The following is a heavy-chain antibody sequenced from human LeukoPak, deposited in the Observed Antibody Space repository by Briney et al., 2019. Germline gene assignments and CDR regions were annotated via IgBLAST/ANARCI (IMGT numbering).Heavy chain of an antibody. Sequence: PSETLSLTCTVSGGSIANHYWTWIRQPPGKGLEWIGYIYYTGRTQYNPSLKSRVTISLDTSKNNLSLKLSSVTAADTAMYYSASCSGTDCYWYFDLWGRGTLVTVSS. D-gene: IGHD3-10*02. CDR3: ASCSGTDCYWYFDL. CDR1: GGSIANHY. J-gene: IGHJ2*01. V-gene: IGHV4-59*08. CDR2: IYYTGRT.